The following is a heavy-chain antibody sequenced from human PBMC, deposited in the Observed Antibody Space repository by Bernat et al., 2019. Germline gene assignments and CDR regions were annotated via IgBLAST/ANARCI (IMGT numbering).Heavy chain of an antibody. J-gene: IGHJ4*02. D-gene: IGHD2/OR15-2a*01. Sequence: QVQLVESGGGVVQPGRSLRLSCAASGFTFSSYAMHWVRQAPGKGLEWVAVISYDGSNKYYADSVKGRFTISRDNSKNTLYLQMNSLRAEDTAVYYCLSRGAPIDYWGQGTLVTVSS. CDR1: GFTFSSYA. V-gene: IGHV3-30-3*01. CDR3: LSRGAPIDY. CDR2: ISYDGSNK.